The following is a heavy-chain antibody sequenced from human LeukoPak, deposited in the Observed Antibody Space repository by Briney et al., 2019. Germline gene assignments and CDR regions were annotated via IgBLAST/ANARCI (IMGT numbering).Heavy chain of an antibody. CDR2: VNHSGST. J-gene: IGHJ3*02. Sequence: SETLSLTCAVYGGSFSGYYWSWIRQPPGKGLEWIGEVNHSGSTNYNPSLKSRVTISVDTSKNQFSLKLSSVTAADTAVYYCASQAYCGGDCYPDAFDIWGQGTMVTVSS. D-gene: IGHD2-21*02. V-gene: IGHV4-34*01. CDR3: ASQAYCGGDCYPDAFDI. CDR1: GGSFSGYY.